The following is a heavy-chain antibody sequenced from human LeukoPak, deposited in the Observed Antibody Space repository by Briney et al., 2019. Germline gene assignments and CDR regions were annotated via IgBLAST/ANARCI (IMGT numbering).Heavy chain of an antibody. Sequence: GGSLRLSCAASGFTFSSYNMNWVRQAPGKGLEWVSSISSGGSYINYADSVKGRSTISRDNAKNSLYLQMNSLRAEDTAVYYCARNIVGATRHFDSWGQGTLVTVSS. J-gene: IGHJ4*02. CDR1: GFTFSSYN. D-gene: IGHD1-26*01. CDR3: ARNIVGATRHFDS. V-gene: IGHV3-21*01. CDR2: ISSGGSYI.